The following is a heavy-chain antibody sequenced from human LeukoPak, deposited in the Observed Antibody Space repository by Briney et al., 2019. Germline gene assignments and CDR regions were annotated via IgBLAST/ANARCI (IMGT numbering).Heavy chain of an antibody. CDR1: GYSFTSYW. V-gene: IGHV5-51*01. D-gene: IGHD3-22*01. J-gene: IGHJ3*02. CDR2: IYPGDSDT. Sequence: GESLKISCKGSGYSFTSYWIGWVRQMPGKGLEWVGIIYPGDSDTRYSPSFQGQVTISADKSISTAYLQWSSLKASDTAMYYCARRWDYYDSSGYYTAGAFDIWGQGTMVTVSS. CDR3: ARRWDYYDSSGYYTAGAFDI.